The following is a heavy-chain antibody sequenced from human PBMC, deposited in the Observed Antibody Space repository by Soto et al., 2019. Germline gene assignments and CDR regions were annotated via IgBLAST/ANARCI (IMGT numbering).Heavy chain of an antibody. CDR3: VRGRSDSLMDV. V-gene: IGHV3-48*02. D-gene: IGHD2-15*01. Sequence: GGSLRLSCAGSGFILNSFSMNWVRQAPGKGLEWVSYISSSRATIYYADSVRGRFTISRDDAKNSLFLQMNSLRDDDTAVYYCVRGRSDSLMDVWGQGTTVTVSS. CDR1: GFILNSFS. J-gene: IGHJ6*02. CDR2: ISSSRATI.